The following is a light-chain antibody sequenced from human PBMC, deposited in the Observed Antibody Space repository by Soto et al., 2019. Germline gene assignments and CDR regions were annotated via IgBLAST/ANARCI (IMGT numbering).Light chain of an antibody. CDR2: DSS. Sequence: DIQMTQSPSSLSASVGDRVTITCRASQGIGNDLGWFQQKPGKAPERLIFDSSHLHSGVPARFSGSGSGTECTLTISSLQPEDFATYYCLQHNSCPTTFGQGTQVEMK. J-gene: IGKJ1*01. V-gene: IGKV1-17*01. CDR1: QGIGND. CDR3: LQHNSCPTT.